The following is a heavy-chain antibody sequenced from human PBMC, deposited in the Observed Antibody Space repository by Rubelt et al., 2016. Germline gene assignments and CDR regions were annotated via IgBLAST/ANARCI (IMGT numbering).Heavy chain of an antibody. CDR1: GFSLSTSGVG. D-gene: IGHD5-18*01. V-gene: IGHV2-5*02. CDR3: AHREYTDGRFDY. Sequence: ITLKESGPTLVKPTQTLTLTCTFSGFSLSTSGVGVGWIRQPPGKALEWLALIYWDDDKRYSPSLKSRFTITKDTSKNQVVLTMTNMDHVDTATYYCAHREYTDGRFDYWGQGTLVTVSS. CDR2: IYWDDDK. J-gene: IGHJ4*02.